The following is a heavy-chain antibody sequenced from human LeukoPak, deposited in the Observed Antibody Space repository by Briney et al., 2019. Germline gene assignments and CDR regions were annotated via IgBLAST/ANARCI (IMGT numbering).Heavy chain of an antibody. CDR3: ARDWALTGFDY. J-gene: IGHJ4*02. CDR1: GFTFSTYG. D-gene: IGHD3-9*01. CDR2: IWYDGTIA. Sequence: PWGSLRLSCAASGFTFSTYGFHWVRQAPGKGLDWVAVIWYDGTIAYYGDSVKGRFTVSKDNSKNTLYLQMNSLRAEDTAVYYCARDWALTGFDYWGQGTLVTVSS. V-gene: IGHV3-33*01.